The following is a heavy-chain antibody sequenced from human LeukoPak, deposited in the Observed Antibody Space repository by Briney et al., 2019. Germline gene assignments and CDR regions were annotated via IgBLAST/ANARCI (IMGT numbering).Heavy chain of an antibody. CDR3: ASVQRGYSGYDFNY. J-gene: IGHJ4*02. Sequence: PGRSLRLSCAASGFTFSSYGMHWVRQAPGKGLEWVAAIWYNGSNKYYADSVKGRFTISRDNSKNTLYLQMNSLRAEDTAVYYCASVQRGYSGYDFNYWGQGTLVTVSS. D-gene: IGHD5-12*01. V-gene: IGHV3-33*01. CDR1: GFTFSSYG. CDR2: IWYNGSNK.